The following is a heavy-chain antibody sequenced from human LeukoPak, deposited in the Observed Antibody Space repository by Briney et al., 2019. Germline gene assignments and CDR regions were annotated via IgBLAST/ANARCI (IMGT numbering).Heavy chain of an antibody. CDR1: GFTVSSNY. CDR2: IYSGGSI. CDR3: ASGKETSMAQGY. V-gene: IGHV3-53*01. Sequence: GGSLRLSCAVSGFTVSSNYMTWVRQAPGKGLEGVSVIYSGGSIYYADSVQGRFTISRDISKNTVDLQLNSLRAEDTAVYYCASGKETSMAQGYWGQGSLVTVSS. J-gene: IGHJ4*02. D-gene: IGHD5-18*01.